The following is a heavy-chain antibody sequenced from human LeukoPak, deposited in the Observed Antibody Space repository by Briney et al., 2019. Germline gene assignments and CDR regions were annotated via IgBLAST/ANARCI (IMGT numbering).Heavy chain of an antibody. CDR1: GGSISSGGYY. Sequence: PSQTLSLTCTVSGGSISSGGYYWSWIRQHPGKGLEWIGYIYYSGSTYYNPSLKSRVTISVDTSKNQFSLRLSSVTAADTAVYYCARGYRGYSLDYWGQGTLVTASS. D-gene: IGHD5-18*01. CDR2: IYYSGST. J-gene: IGHJ4*02. V-gene: IGHV4-31*03. CDR3: ARGYRGYSLDY.